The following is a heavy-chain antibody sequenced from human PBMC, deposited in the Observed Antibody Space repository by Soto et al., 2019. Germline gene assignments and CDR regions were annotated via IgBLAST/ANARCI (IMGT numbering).Heavy chain of an antibody. CDR2: ISNSGST. CDR3: ARGVVGASTGFQH. V-gene: IGHV4-59*01. CDR1: GGSISSFH. D-gene: IGHD1-26*01. J-gene: IGHJ1*01. Sequence: QVQLQESGPGLVKTSETLSLTCTVSGGSISSFHWSWIRQPPGKGLEWIGFISNSGSTNYNPALKRRVTISLGTSKNQFSLKLSSVSAADTAVYYCARGVVGASTGFQHWGQGTLVTVSS.